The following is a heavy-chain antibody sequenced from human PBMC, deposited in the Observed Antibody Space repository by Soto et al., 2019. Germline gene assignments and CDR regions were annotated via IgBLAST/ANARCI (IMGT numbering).Heavy chain of an antibody. CDR2: IYATGTT. CDR1: GASISDFY. Sequence: SETLSLTCTVSGASISDFYWSWIRKSAGKGLEWIGRIYATGTTDYNPSLKSRVMMSVDTSKKQFSLKLRSVTAADTAVYYCVRDGTKTLRDWFDPWGQGISVTVSS. CDR3: VRDGTKTLRDWFDP. D-gene: IGHD1-1*01. V-gene: IGHV4-4*07. J-gene: IGHJ5*02.